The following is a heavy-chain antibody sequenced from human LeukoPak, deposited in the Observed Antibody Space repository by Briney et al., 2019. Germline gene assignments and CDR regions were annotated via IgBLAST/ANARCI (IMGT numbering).Heavy chain of an antibody. V-gene: IGHV3-23*01. CDR3: AKHSGSYFIYYIDS. J-gene: IGHJ4*02. CDR2: ISGSAYNS. CDR1: GFTFSSYG. Sequence: GGSLRLSCAASGFTFSSYGPSWVRQAPGKGLEWVSTISGSAYNSYYADSVKGRFTISRDNSANTLYLQMDNLRAEDTAPYYCAKHSGSYFIYYIDSWGQGTLVTVSS. D-gene: IGHD1-26*01.